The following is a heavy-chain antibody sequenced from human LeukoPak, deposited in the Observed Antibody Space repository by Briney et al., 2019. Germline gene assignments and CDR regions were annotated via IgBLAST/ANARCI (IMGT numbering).Heavy chain of an antibody. Sequence: SSETLSLTCTVSGGSISSSSYYWGWIRQPPGKGLEWIGSFYYSGSTYYNPSLKSRVTISVDTSKNQFSLKLSSVTAADTAVYYCASQRVREELLWFGEFPHYFDYWGQGTLVTVSS. CDR2: FYYSGST. V-gene: IGHV4-39*07. J-gene: IGHJ4*02. CDR3: ASQRVREELLWFGEFPHYFDY. CDR1: GGSISSSSYY. D-gene: IGHD3-10*01.